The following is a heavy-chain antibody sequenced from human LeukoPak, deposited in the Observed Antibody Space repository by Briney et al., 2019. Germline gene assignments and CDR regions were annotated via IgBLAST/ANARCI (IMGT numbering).Heavy chain of an antibody. V-gene: IGHV3-30*04. CDR3: ARESGVPFDY. D-gene: IGHD6-6*01. J-gene: IGHJ4*02. CDR1: GFTFSSYA. Sequence: GSLRLSCAASGFTFSSYAMHWVRQAPGKGLEWVTFISYDESNKYYADSVKGRFNISRDNSKNTLYLQMNSLRAEDTAVYYCARESGVPFDYWGQGTLVTVSS. CDR2: ISYDESNK.